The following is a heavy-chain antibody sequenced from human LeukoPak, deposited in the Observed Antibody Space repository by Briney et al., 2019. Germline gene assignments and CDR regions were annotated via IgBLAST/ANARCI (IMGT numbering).Heavy chain of an antibody. D-gene: IGHD3-10*01. CDR1: GGSISSYY. V-gene: IGHV4-4*07. J-gene: IGHJ4*02. CDR3: ARGALLWFGAEMEYYFDY. Sequence: PSETLSLTCTVSGGSISSYYWSWIRQPAGKGLEWIGRIYTSGSTNYNPSLKSRVTISVDTSKNQFSLSLRSVTAADTAVYYCARGALLWFGAEMEYYFDYWGQGTPLTVSS. CDR2: IYTSGST.